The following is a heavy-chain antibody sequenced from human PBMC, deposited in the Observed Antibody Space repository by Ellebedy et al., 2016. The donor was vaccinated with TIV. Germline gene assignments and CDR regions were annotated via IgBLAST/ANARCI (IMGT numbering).Heavy chain of an antibody. Sequence: GGSLRLSCAASGFTFSEYEMNWVRQAPGKGLEWVSYMSSSGRNIYYADSVKGRFTISRDNGENSLYLHMKSLRAEDTAVYYCATGQRGRWLSELLHFRNWGQGTLVTVSS. CDR2: MSSSGRNI. V-gene: IGHV3-48*03. D-gene: IGHD3-10*01. J-gene: IGHJ4*02. CDR1: GFTFSEYE. CDR3: ATGQRGRWLSELLHFRN.